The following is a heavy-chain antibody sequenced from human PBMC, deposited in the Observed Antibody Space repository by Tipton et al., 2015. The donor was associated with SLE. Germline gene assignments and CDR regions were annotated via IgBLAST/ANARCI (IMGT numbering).Heavy chain of an antibody. D-gene: IGHD1-26*01. CDR1: GFTFSSYW. Sequence: SLRLSCAASGFTFSSYWINWVRQAPEKGLEWVANIKQDGSEKYYVNSVKGRFTISRDNAKNSLYLQMNTLRAEDTAVYYCARVFSGSYYEAFDIWGQGTMVTVSS. J-gene: IGHJ3*02. CDR2: IKQDGSEK. V-gene: IGHV3-7*01. CDR3: ARVFSGSYYEAFDI.